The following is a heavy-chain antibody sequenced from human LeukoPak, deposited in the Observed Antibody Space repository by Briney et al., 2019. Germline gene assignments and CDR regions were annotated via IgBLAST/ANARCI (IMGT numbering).Heavy chain of an antibody. D-gene: IGHD1-26*01. CDR2: IYSGGST. V-gene: IGHV3-66*02. CDR3: ARDEWELLRAY. CDR1: GFTVRSNY. Sequence: QPGGSLRLSCAASGFTVRSNYMSWVRQAPGKGLEWVSIIYSGGSTYYADSVKGRFTISRDNSKNTLYLQMNSLRVEDTAVYYCARDEWELLRAYWGQGTLVTVSS. J-gene: IGHJ4*02.